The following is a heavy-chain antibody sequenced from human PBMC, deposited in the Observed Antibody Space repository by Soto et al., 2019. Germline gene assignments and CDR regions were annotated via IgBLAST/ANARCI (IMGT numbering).Heavy chain of an antibody. CDR3: ARDLSSSWEYYGMDV. V-gene: IGHV1-8*01. D-gene: IGHD6-13*01. J-gene: IGHJ6*02. CDR1: GYTFPSYD. Sequence: QVQLVQSGAEVKKPGASVNVSCKASGYTFPSYDINCVRQATGQVLEWMGWMNPDSGNTGYAQKFQGRVNMTRNTSISKAYMELSSLRSEDTAVYYCARDLSSSWEYYGMDVWGQGTTVTVSS. CDR2: MNPDSGNT.